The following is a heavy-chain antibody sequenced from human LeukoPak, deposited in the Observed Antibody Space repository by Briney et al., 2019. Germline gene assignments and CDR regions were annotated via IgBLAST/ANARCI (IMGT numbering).Heavy chain of an antibody. Sequence: GESLKISCKGSGYTFTNYWIAWVRQMPGKGLEWMGNIYPGDSDTRYSPSFQGQVTISADKSITTAYLQWSSLKASDTAMYFCARRGIYCSDGSCFSEPSLDHWGQGTLVTVSS. CDR1: GYTFTNYW. J-gene: IGHJ1*01. V-gene: IGHV5-51*01. CDR3: ARRGIYCSDGSCFSEPSLDH. CDR2: IYPGDSDT. D-gene: IGHD2-15*01.